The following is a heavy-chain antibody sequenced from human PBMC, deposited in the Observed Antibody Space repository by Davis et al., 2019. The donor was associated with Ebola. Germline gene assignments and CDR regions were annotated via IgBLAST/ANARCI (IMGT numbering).Heavy chain of an antibody. Sequence: PSETLSLTCTVSGGSISSGGYYWSWIRQHPGKGLEWIGYIYYSGSTYYNPSLKSRVTISVDTSKNQFSLKLSSVTAADTAVYYCARDLRWRPDKGYYYYGMDVWGQGTTVTVSS. CDR1: GGSISSGGYY. V-gene: IGHV4-31*03. CDR3: ARDLRWRPDKGYYYYGMDV. D-gene: IGHD4-23*01. J-gene: IGHJ6*02. CDR2: IYYSGST.